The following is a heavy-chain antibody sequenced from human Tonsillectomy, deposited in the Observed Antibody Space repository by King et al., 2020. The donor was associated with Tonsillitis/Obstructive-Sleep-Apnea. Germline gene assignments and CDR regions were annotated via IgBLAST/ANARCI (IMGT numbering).Heavy chain of an antibody. CDR1: GGSFSGYY. CDR3: ARGAGDYGDAFDI. Sequence: QVQLQQWGAGLLKPSETLSLTCAVYGGSFSGYYWSWIRQSPGKGLEWIGEINHSGSTNYDPFLKTRVTISVDTSKNQFSLKLSSVTAADTAMYYCARGAGDYGDAFDIWGQGTVVSVSS. V-gene: IGHV4-34*01. J-gene: IGHJ3*02. D-gene: IGHD4-17*01. CDR2: INHSGST.